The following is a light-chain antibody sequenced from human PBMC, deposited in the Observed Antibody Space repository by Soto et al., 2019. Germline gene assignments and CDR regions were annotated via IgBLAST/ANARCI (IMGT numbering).Light chain of an antibody. CDR3: SSYAGGNVV. J-gene: IGLJ2*01. CDR1: SSDVGGYNF. V-gene: IGLV2-8*01. CDR2: EVT. Sequence: QSALTQPPSASGSPGQSVSISRAGTSSDVGGYNFVSWYQQHPGKAPKLMIYEVTKRPSGVPERFSGSKSGNTASLTVSGLQSEDEADYYCSSYAGGNVVFGGGTKLTVL.